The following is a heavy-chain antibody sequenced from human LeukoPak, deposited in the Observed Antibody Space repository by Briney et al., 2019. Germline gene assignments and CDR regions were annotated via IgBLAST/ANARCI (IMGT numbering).Heavy chain of an antibody. D-gene: IGHD3-22*01. V-gene: IGHV4-59*08. CDR1: GGSISSYY. J-gene: IGHJ4*02. CDR2: IYYSGST. Sequence: SETLSLTCTVSGGSISSYYWSWIRQPPGKGLEWIGYIYYSGSTNYNPSLKSRVTISVDTSKNQFSLKLSSVTAADTAVYYCARVGDSSGYYSLDYWGQGTLVTVSS. CDR3: ARVGDSSGYYSLDY.